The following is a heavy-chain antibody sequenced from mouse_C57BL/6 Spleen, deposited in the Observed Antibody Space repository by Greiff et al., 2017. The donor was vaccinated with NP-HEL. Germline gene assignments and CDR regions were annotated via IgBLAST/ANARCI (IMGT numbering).Heavy chain of an antibody. CDR1: GFTFSDYG. Sequence: EVKLMESGGGLVKPGGSLKLSCAASGFTFSDYGMHWVRQAPEKGLEWVAYISSGSSTIYYADTVKGRFTISRDNAKNTLFLQMTSLRSEDTAMYYCARGDYGSRDAMDYWGQGTSVTVSS. D-gene: IGHD1-1*01. CDR2: ISSGSSTI. J-gene: IGHJ4*01. CDR3: ARGDYGSRDAMDY. V-gene: IGHV5-17*01.